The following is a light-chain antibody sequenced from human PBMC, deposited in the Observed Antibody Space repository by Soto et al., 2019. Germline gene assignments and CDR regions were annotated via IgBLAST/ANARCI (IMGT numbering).Light chain of an antibody. CDR1: QSVGSTY. CDR3: QQYAGSPQT. J-gene: IGKJ2*01. V-gene: IGKV3-20*01. CDR2: GTS. Sequence: EIVLTQSPGTLSLSPGDRATLSCMASQSVGSTYFAWYQQKPGQAPRLLIYGTSNRATGIPYRFSGSGSGTDFTLTISRLEPEDFAVYHCQQYAGSPQTFGQGTKLEIK.